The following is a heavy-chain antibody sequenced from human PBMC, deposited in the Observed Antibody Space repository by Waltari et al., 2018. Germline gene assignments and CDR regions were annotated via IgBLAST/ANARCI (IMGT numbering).Heavy chain of an antibody. J-gene: IGHJ4*02. CDR1: GFTVSSNY. Sequence: EVQLVESGGGLIQPGGSLRLSCAASGFTVSSNYMSWVRQAPGKGLEWVSVIYSGGSTYYADSVKGRFTISRDNSKNTLYLQMNSLRAEDTAVYYCASPRYGSGSYYLDYWGQGTLVTVSS. D-gene: IGHD3-10*01. CDR3: ASPRYGSGSYYLDY. CDR2: IYSGGST. V-gene: IGHV3-53*01.